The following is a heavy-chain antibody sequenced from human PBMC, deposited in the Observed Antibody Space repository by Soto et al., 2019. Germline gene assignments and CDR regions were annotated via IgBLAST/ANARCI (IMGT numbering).Heavy chain of an antibody. Sequence: EVQLVQSGGGLVQPGGSLRLSCAAYGFTFSDHYMDWVRQAPGKGLEWVGRIRNKANSYTTEYAASVKGRFTISRDDSRNSLYLQMNSLKTDDKAVYYCVRVTVDYYFDYWGQGTLVTVSS. CDR3: VRVTVDYYFDY. CDR2: IRNKANSYTT. CDR1: GFTFSDHY. V-gene: IGHV3-72*01. J-gene: IGHJ4*02. D-gene: IGHD4-17*01.